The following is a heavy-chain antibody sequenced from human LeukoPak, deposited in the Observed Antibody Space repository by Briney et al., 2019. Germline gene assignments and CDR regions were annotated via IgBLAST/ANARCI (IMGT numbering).Heavy chain of an antibody. J-gene: IGHJ3*02. V-gene: IGHV4-59*08. CDR3: ARHYYDSSGYPLGAFDI. CDR1: GGSFSGYY. CDR2: IYYSGNT. D-gene: IGHD3-22*01. Sequence: SETLSLTCAVYGGSFSGYYWSWIRQPPGKGLEWIGYIYYSGNTNYNPSLKSRVTISVDTSKNQFSLKLSSVTAADTAVYYCARHYYDSSGYPLGAFDIWGQGTMVTVSS.